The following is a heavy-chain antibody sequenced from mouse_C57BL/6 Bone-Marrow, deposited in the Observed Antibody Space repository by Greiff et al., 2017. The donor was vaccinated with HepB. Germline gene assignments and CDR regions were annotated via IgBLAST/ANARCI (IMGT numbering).Heavy chain of an antibody. D-gene: IGHD4-1*01. V-gene: IGHV5-6*01. CDR2: ISSGGSYT. Sequence: EVKLQESGGDLVKPGGSLKLSCAASGFTFSSYGMSWVRQTPDKRLEWVATISSGGSYTYYPDSVKGRFTISRDNAKNTLYLQMSSLKSEDTAMYYCARTGTRYAMDYWGQGTSVTVSS. CDR3: ARTGTRYAMDY. J-gene: IGHJ4*01. CDR1: GFTFSSYG.